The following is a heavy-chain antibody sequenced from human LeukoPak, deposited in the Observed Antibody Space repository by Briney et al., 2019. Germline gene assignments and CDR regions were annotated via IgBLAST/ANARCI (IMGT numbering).Heavy chain of an antibody. CDR1: GFTFSSYA. Sequence: GGSLRLSCAASGFTFSSYAMSWVRQAPGKGLEWVSAISGSGGSTYYADSVKGRFTISRDNSKNTLYLQMNSLRAEGTAVYYCAKYDILTGIADWGQGTLVTVSS. D-gene: IGHD3-9*01. V-gene: IGHV3-23*01. CDR3: AKYDILTGIAD. CDR2: ISGSGGST. J-gene: IGHJ4*02.